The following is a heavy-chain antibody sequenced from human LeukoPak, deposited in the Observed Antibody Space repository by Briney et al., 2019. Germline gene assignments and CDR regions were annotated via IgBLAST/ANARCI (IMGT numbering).Heavy chain of an antibody. CDR2: ISGSGGST. CDR1: GFTVSSNY. D-gene: IGHD3-10*01. J-gene: IGHJ4*02. CDR3: AKSSDGSGSYTYFDY. V-gene: IGHV3-23*01. Sequence: GGSLRLSCAASGFTVSSNYMSWVRQAPGKGLEWVSAISGSGGSTYYADSVKGRFTISRDNSKNTLYLQMNSLRAEDTAVYYCAKSSDGSGSYTYFDYWGQGTLVTVSS.